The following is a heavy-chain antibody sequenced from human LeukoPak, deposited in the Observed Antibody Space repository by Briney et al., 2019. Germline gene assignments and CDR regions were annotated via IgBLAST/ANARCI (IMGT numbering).Heavy chain of an antibody. V-gene: IGHV3-66*04. CDR3: ARRSVPGRPGY. Sequence: PGGSLRLSCAASGFTVSDNDIKWVRQAPGKGLEWVSLIYSDGSTHYTASVKGRFSISRDNSKNTVYLQMNSLRGEDTAVYYCARRSVPGRPGYWGQGTQATVSS. CDR1: GFTVSDND. CDR2: IYSDGST. J-gene: IGHJ4*02. D-gene: IGHD6-6*01.